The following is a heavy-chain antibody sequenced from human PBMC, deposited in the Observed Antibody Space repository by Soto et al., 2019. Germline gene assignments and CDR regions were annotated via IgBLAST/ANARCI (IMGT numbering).Heavy chain of an antibody. J-gene: IGHJ6*02. D-gene: IGHD3-22*01. CDR1: GYTFTTPG. Sequence: ASVKVSCKASGYTFTTPGISWGRQPPGKGLEGRGWIGAYNGHTKYAQKLQGRVTMTTDTSTSTAYMELRSLKSDDTAVYYCAREDYYDSSGYLPVRYYFGMDVWGQGTTVTVSS. CDR3: AREDYYDSSGYLPVRYYFGMDV. CDR2: IGAYNGHT. V-gene: IGHV1-18*01.